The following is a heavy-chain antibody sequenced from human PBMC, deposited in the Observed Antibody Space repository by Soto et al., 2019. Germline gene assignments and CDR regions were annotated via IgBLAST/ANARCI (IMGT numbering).Heavy chain of an antibody. J-gene: IGHJ3*02. Sequence: ASVKVSCKASGYTFTSYGISWVRQAPRQGLEWMGWISAYNGNTNYAQKLQGRVTMTTDTSTSTAYMELRSLRSDDTAVYYCARSLGSVVVPAALGPGAFDIWGQGTMVTVSS. V-gene: IGHV1-18*01. D-gene: IGHD2-2*01. CDR2: ISAYNGNT. CDR1: GYTFTSYG. CDR3: ARSLGSVVVPAALGPGAFDI.